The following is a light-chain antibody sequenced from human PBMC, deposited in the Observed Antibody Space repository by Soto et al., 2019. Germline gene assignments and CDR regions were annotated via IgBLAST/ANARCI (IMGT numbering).Light chain of an antibody. J-gene: IGLJ3*02. V-gene: IGLV2-14*01. CDR3: SSYTSRTSLV. CDR2: EVS. Sequence: QSALTQPASVSGSPGQSITISCTGTSSDVGGYNYVSWYQHHPGKAPKLMIYEVSNRPSGVSNRFSGSKSGNTVSLTISGLQADDEADYYCSSYTSRTSLVFGGGTKVTVL. CDR1: SSDVGGYNY.